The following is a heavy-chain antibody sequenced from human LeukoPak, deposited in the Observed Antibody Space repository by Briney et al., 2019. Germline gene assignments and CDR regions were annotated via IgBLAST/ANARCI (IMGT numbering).Heavy chain of an antibody. CDR1: GGSISGYY. CDR3: ARQAGGHFYQYYGMDV. V-gene: IGHV4-59*01. D-gene: IGHD1-26*01. J-gene: IGHJ6*02. CDR2: VFYSGST. Sequence: SETLSLTCTVSGGSISGYYWNWIRQPPGKGLEWIGYVFYSGSTNYNPSLKSRVTISVDTSKNQFSLKLSSVTAADTAVYYCARQAGGHFYQYYGMDVRGQGTTVTVSS.